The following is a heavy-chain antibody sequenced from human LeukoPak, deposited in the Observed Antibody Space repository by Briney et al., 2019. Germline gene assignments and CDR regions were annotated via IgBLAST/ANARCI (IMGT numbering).Heavy chain of an antibody. D-gene: IGHD2-15*01. CDR3: AKNGDRGTYCTGGTCYPYFYYYMDV. Sequence: GGSLRLSCAASGFTFSSYEMNWVRQAPGKGLEWVSSISSTGGTTYYADSVKGRFTISRDNSKNTLYLQMNSLRAEDTAIYYCAKNGDRGTYCTGGTCYPYFYYYMDVWGKGTTVTI. CDR2: ISSTGGTT. J-gene: IGHJ6*03. V-gene: IGHV3-23*01. CDR1: GFTFSSYE.